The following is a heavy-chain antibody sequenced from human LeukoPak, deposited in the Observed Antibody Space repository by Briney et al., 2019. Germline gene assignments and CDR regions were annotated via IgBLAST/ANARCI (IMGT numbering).Heavy chain of an antibody. CDR2: ISGSNT. D-gene: IGHD6-6*01. CDR1: GFTISSDA. Sequence: GGSLRLSCAASGFTISSDALTWVRQAPGKGLEGVSGISGSNTYYADSVKGRFTISRDNSKNTLYLQMNSLRAEDTAVYYCAKDLAGQSIAAPHDYWGQGTLVTVSS. J-gene: IGHJ4*02. CDR3: AKDLAGQSIAAPHDY. V-gene: IGHV3-23*01.